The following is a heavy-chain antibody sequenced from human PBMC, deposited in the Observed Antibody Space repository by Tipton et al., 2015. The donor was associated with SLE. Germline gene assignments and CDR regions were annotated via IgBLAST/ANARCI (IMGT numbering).Heavy chain of an antibody. CDR1: GFTFSSYA. CDR3: ASPQGVSDAFDI. J-gene: IGHJ3*02. D-gene: IGHD3-10*01. Sequence: SLRLSCAASGFTFSSYAMHWVRQAPGKGLEWVAVISYDGSNKYYADSVKGRFTISRDNSKNTLYLQMNSLRAEDTAVYYCASPQGVSDAFDIWGQGTMVTVSS. V-gene: IGHV3-30-3*01. CDR2: ISYDGSNK.